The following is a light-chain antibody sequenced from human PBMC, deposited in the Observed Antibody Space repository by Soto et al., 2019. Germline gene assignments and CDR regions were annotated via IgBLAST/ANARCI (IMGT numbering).Light chain of an antibody. V-gene: IGLV7-46*01. CDR3: LLSYNGPYV. CDR2: DTT. Sequence: QAVVTQEPSLTVSPGGTVTLTCGSSTGAVTNGHYPYWFQQKPGQAPRTLIYDTTNRHSWTPARFSCSLLGGKAALTLSSAQPEDEAEYYCLLSYNGPYVFGTGTKVTVL. CDR1: TGAVTNGHY. J-gene: IGLJ1*01.